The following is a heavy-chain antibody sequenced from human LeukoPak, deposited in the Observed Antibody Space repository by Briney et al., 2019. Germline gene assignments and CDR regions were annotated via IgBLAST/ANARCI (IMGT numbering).Heavy chain of an antibody. V-gene: IGHV4-34*01. Sequence: SETLSLTCAVYGGSFSGYYWSWIRQPPGKGLEWIGEINHSGSTNYNPSLKSRVTISVDTSKNQFSLKLSSVTAADTAVYYCARWLQAEYYFDYWGQGTLVTVSS. J-gene: IGHJ4*02. CDR2: INHSGST. CDR1: GGSFSGYY. D-gene: IGHD5-24*01. CDR3: ARWLQAEYYFDY.